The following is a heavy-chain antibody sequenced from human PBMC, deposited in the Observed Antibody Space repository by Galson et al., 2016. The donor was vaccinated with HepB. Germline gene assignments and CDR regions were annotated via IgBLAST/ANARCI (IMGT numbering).Heavy chain of an antibody. V-gene: IGHV1-3*01. CDR3: SRSRLLEWLLLPPFDY. D-gene: IGHD3-3*01. CDR2: ISAGNANT. J-gene: IGHJ4*02. Sequence: SVKVSCKASGYSFTTYAMHWVRQAPGQRLEWMGWISAGNANTKYSQKFQGRVTISRDTSASTASLELSSLRSEDTAVYYCSRSRLLEWLLLPPFDYWGQGTLVTVSS. CDR1: GYSFTTYA.